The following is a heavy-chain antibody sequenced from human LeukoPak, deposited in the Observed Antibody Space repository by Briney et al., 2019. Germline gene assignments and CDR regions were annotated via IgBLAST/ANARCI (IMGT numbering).Heavy chain of an antibody. V-gene: IGHV3-48*01. CDR1: GFTFSSYS. J-gene: IGHJ4*02. CDR3: ARVLRYFDWLSPPDY. D-gene: IGHD3-9*01. CDR2: ISSSSSTI. Sequence: GRSLRLSCAASGFTFSSYSMNWVRQAPGKGLEWASYISSSSSTIYYADSVKGRFTISRDIAKNSLYLQMNSLRAEDTAVYYCARVLRYFDWLSPPDYWGQGTLVTVSS.